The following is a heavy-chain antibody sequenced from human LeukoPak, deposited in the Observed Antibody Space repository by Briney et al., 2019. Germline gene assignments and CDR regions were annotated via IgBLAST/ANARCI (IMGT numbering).Heavy chain of an antibody. CDR1: GFTFSTYA. D-gene: IGHD6-19*01. CDR3: AKGGSSGWSYYFDY. CDR2: ISGSGGST. Sequence: PGGSLRLSCAASGFTFSTYAMSWVRQAPGKGLEWVSTISGSGGSTHYADSVKGRFTISRDNSKNTLYLQMNSLRAEDTAVYYCAKGGSSGWSYYFDYWGQVTLVTVSS. V-gene: IGHV3-23*01. J-gene: IGHJ4*02.